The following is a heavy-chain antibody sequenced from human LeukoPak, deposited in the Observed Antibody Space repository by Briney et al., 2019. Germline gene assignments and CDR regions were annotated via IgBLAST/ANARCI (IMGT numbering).Heavy chain of an antibody. J-gene: IGHJ4*02. Sequence: QPGGSLRLSCAASGFSISSYEMSWVRQAPGKGLEWVSYISSSGRTIYYADSVKGRFTISRENAKNALYLQMNSLRAEDTAVYYCTRDPYSAYAFHWGQGTLVTVSS. V-gene: IGHV3-48*03. D-gene: IGHD5-12*01. CDR1: GFSISSYE. CDR3: TRDPYSAYAFH. CDR2: ISSSGRTI.